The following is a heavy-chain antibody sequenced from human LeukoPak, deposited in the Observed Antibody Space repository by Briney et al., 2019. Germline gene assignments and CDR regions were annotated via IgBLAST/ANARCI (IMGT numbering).Heavy chain of an antibody. J-gene: IGHJ3*02. CDR2: ISSSSSYI. V-gene: IGHV3-21*01. D-gene: IGHD1-14*01. CDR3: ARGSKSNPVFDAFDI. CDR1: GFTFNNYG. Sequence: PGGSLRLSCAASGFTFNNYGMSWVRQAPGKGLEWVSSISSSSSYIYYADSVKGRFTISRDNAKNTLYLQMNSLRAEDTAVYYCARGSKSNPVFDAFDIWGQGTMVTVSS.